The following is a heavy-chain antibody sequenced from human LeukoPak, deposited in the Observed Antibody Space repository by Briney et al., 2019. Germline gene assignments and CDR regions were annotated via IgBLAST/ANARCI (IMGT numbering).Heavy chain of an antibody. CDR1: GFTFSSYD. CDR3: AELGITMIGGV. D-gene: IGHD3-10*02. Sequence: GGSLRLSCAASGFTFSSYDMHWVRQATGKGLEWVSTIGTAGDTYYPGSVKGRFTISRENAKNSLYLQMNSLRAGDTAVYYCAELGITMIGGVWGKGTTVTISS. CDR2: IGTAGDT. J-gene: IGHJ6*04. V-gene: IGHV3-13*01.